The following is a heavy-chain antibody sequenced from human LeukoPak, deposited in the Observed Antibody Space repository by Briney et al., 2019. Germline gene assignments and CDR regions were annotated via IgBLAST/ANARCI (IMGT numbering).Heavy chain of an antibody. CDR3: AREGGYSGYDFGY. Sequence: SVKVSCKASGGTFSSYAISWVRQAPGQGLEWMGRIIPILGIANYAQKFQGRVTITADKSTSTAYMELGSLRSEDTAVYYCAREGGYSGYDFGYWGQGTLVTVSS. V-gene: IGHV1-69*04. CDR2: IIPILGIA. CDR1: GGTFSSYA. D-gene: IGHD5-12*01. J-gene: IGHJ4*02.